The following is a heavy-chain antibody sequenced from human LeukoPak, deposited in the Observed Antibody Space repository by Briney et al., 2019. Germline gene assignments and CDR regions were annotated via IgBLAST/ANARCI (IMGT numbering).Heavy chain of an antibody. V-gene: IGHV4-4*07. D-gene: IGHD2-2*01. CDR1: GAFSTNYF. Sequence: PSETLSLTCSVSGAFSTNYFWSWIRQPAGKGLEWIGRINTSGDTNYNPSLKSRVTMSVDTSKNQFSLNLSSMTAADTAVYYCARTLLPATMGAFDIWGRGTMVTVSS. CDR2: INTSGDT. J-gene: IGHJ3*02. CDR3: ARTLLPATMGAFDI.